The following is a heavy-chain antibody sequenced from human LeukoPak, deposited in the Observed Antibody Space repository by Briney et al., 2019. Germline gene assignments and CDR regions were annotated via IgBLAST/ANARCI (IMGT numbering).Heavy chain of an antibody. CDR2: IWYDGSNK. J-gene: IGHJ4*02. CDR3: ARDTDSSGWWLDY. V-gene: IGHV3-33*01. CDR1: GFTFSSYG. Sequence: GGSLRLSCAASGFTFSSYGMHWVRQAPGKGLEWVAVIWYDGSNKYHADSVKGRFTISRDNSKNTLYLQMNSLRAEDTAVYYCARDTDSSGWWLDYWGQGTLVTVSS. D-gene: IGHD6-19*01.